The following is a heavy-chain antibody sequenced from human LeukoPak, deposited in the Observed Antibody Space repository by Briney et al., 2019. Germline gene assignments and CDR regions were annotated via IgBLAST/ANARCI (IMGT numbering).Heavy chain of an antibody. J-gene: IGHJ5*02. CDR2: IIPILGTA. V-gene: IGHV1-69*05. D-gene: IGHD2-2*01. CDR3: ARAPRYCSSTSCRLGFDP. Sequence: SVKVSCKASGGTFSSYAISWVRQAPGQGLEWMGGIIPILGTANYAQKFQGRVTITTDESTSTAYMELSSLRSEDTAVYYCARAPRYCSSTSCRLGFDPWGQGTLVTVSS. CDR1: GGTFSSYA.